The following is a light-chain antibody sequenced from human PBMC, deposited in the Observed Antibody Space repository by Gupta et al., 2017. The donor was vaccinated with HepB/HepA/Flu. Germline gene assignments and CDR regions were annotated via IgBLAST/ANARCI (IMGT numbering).Light chain of an antibody. CDR2: GAS. Sequence: SPVERATLSCRASQSVVGNHLAWCHQKPGQAPRLVIYGASTRATGIPDMFSGSGSGTEFSLTISRLEPEDFAVYYCQQYGSAPWTFGQGTKVEIK. CDR1: QSVVGNH. J-gene: IGKJ1*01. V-gene: IGKV3-20*01. CDR3: QQYGSAPWT.